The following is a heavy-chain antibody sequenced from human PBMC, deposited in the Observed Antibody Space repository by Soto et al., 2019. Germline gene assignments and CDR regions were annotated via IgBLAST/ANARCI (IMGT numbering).Heavy chain of an antibody. CDR2: IYYSGST. CDR3: ARVRLIYGDKHFDY. J-gene: IGHJ4*02. D-gene: IGHD4-17*01. CDR1: GGSISSGDYY. Sequence: SETLSLTCTVSGGSISSGDYYWSWIRQPPGKGLEWIGYIYYSGSTYYNPSLKSRVTISVDTSMNQFSLKLSSVTAADTAVYYCARVRLIYGDKHFDYWGQGTLVTVSS. V-gene: IGHV4-30-4*01.